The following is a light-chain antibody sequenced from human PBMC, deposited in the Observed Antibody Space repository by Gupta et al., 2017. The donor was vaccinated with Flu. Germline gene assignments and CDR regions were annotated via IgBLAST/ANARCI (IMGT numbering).Light chain of an antibody. CDR2: EGS. Sequence: QSALPQPASVSGSPGQSITISCTGTSSDVGSYNLVSWYQQHPGKAPKLMIYEGSKRPSGVSNRFSGSQSGNTASLTISGLQAEDEADYYCCSYAGSGLYVFGTGTKVTVL. V-gene: IGLV2-23*01. J-gene: IGLJ1*01. CDR1: SSDVGSYNL. CDR3: CSYAGSGLYV.